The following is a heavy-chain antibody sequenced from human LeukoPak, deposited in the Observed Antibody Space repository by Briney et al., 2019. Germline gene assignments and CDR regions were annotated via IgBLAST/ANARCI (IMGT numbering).Heavy chain of an antibody. CDR2: IYYSGST. CDR1: GGSISSYY. CDR3: ARGRDYDFWSGPPGGFDY. D-gene: IGHD3-3*01. Sequence: PSETLSLTCTVSGGSISSYYWSWIRQPPGKGLEWIGYIYYSGSTNYNPSLKSRVTILVDTSKNQFSLKLSSVTAADTAVYYCARGRDYDFWSGPPGGFDYWGQGTLVTVSS. J-gene: IGHJ4*02. V-gene: IGHV4-59*01.